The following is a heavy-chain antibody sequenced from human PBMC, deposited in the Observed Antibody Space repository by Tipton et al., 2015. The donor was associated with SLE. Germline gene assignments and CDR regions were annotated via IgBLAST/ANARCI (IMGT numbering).Heavy chain of an antibody. Sequence: TLSLTCTVSGGSISSYYWSWIRQPPGKGLEWIGYIYYSGSTNYNPSLKSRVTISVDTSKNQFSLKLSSVTAADTAVYYCARDYTVNAFDIWGQGTMVTVPS. D-gene: IGHD4-17*01. CDR2: IYYSGST. CDR1: GGSISSYY. J-gene: IGHJ3*02. V-gene: IGHV4-59*12. CDR3: ARDYTVNAFDI.